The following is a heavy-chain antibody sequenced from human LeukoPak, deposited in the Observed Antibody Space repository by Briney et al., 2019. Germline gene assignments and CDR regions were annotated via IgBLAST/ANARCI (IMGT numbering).Heavy chain of an antibody. CDR1: GFTFSSYW. J-gene: IGHJ4*02. V-gene: IGHV4-34*01. Sequence: PGGSLRLSCAASGFTFSSYWMSWVRQAPGKGLEWIGEINHSGSTNYNPSLKSRVTISVDTSKNQFSLKLSSVTAADTAVYYCARVGALRFLEWLDPALVYWGQGTLVTVSS. CDR2: INHSGST. CDR3: ARVGALRFLEWLDPALVY. D-gene: IGHD3-3*01.